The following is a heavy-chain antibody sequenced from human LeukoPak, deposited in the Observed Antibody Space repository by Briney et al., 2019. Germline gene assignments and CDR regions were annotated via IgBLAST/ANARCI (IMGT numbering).Heavy chain of an antibody. Sequence: SVKVSCKASGGTFSSYAISWVRQAPGQGLEWMGGIIPIFGTANYAQKFQGRVTITADESTSTAYMELSSLRSEDTAVYYCAREGQGWIQLWSDNYFDYWGQGTLVTVSS. V-gene: IGHV1-69*13. CDR1: GGTFSSYA. CDR2: IIPIFGTA. D-gene: IGHD5-18*01. J-gene: IGHJ4*02. CDR3: AREGQGWIQLWSDNYFDY.